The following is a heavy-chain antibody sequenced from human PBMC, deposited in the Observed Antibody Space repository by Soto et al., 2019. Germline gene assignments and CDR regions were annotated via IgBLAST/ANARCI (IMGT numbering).Heavy chain of an antibody. J-gene: IGHJ5*02. CDR3: AREGSSWYVS. Sequence: QVQLVQSGAEVKKPGSSVKVSCKASGGTFSSYAISWVRQAPGQGLEWMGGINPNSGGTNYAQKFQGRVTMTRDTSISTAYMELSRLRSDDTAVYYCAREGSSWYVSWGQGTLVTVSS. CDR2: INPNSGGT. D-gene: IGHD6-13*01. V-gene: IGHV1-2*02. CDR1: GGTFSSYA.